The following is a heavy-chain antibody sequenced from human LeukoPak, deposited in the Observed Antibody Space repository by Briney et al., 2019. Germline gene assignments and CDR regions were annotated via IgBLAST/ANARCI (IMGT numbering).Heavy chain of an antibody. Sequence: SEALSLTCAVSGGSISSGGYSWSWIRQPPGKGLEWIGYIYHSGSTYYNPSLKSRVTISVDRSKNQFSLKLSSVTAADTAVYYCARAGPDHYYYGMDVWGQGTTVTVSS. D-gene: IGHD1-14*01. J-gene: IGHJ6*02. CDR2: IYHSGST. CDR3: ARAGPDHYYYGMDV. V-gene: IGHV4-30-2*01. CDR1: GGSISSGGYS.